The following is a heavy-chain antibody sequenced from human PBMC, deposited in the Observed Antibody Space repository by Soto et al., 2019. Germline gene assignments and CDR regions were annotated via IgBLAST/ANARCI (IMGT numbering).Heavy chain of an antibody. CDR2: IKQDGSEK. Sequence: PGGSLRLSCAASGFTFSSYWMSWVRQAPGKGLEWVANIKQDGSEKYYVDSVKGRFTISRDNAKNSLYLQMNSLRAEDTAVYYCARVPRPSGWYPSWFEPWGQGTLVTVSS. V-gene: IGHV3-7*01. CDR1: GFTFSSYW. D-gene: IGHD6-19*01. J-gene: IGHJ5*02. CDR3: ARVPRPSGWYPSWFEP.